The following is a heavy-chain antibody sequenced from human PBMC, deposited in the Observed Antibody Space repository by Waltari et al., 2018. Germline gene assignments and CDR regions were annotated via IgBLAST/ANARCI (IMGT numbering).Heavy chain of an antibody. CDR2: FDPEDGET. Sequence: QVQLVQSGAEVKKPGASVKVSCKVSGYTLTELSMHWVRQAPGKGLEWMGGFDPEDGETSYAQKFQGRVTMTRDTSTSTVYMELSSLRSEDTAVYYCARAFPSSSSGGGYWGQGTLVTVSS. D-gene: IGHD6-6*01. CDR1: GYTLTELS. J-gene: IGHJ4*02. V-gene: IGHV1-24*01. CDR3: ARAFPSSSSGGGY.